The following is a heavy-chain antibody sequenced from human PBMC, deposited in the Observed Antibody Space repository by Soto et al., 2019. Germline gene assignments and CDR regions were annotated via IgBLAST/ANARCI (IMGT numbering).Heavy chain of an antibody. CDR1: GFPLNARGVG. V-gene: IGHV2-5*01. J-gene: IGHJ4*01. CDR2: IYWNDDK. CDR3: AHSPWGAAPDY. D-gene: IGHD3-16*01. Sequence: QITLKESGPTMVKPSQTLTLTCTVSGFPLNARGVGVGWIRQPPGKALEWLAIIYWNDDKRYSPSLKSRLTITKDTSKNQVVLTMTNMDPVDTAKYYCAHSPWGAAPDYWGHGTLVTVSS.